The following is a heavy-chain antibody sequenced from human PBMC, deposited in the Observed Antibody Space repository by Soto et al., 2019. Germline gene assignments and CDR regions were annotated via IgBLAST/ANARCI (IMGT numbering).Heavy chain of an antibody. CDR2: ISGSGGST. V-gene: IGHV3-23*01. D-gene: IGHD6-19*01. J-gene: IGHJ4*02. CDR3: ANAIAVADTDFDY. Sequence: EVQLLESGGGLVQPGGSLRLSCAASGFTFSSYAMSWVRQAPGKGLEWVSAISGSGGSTYYADSVKGRFTISRDNSKNTPYLHMNSLRAEDTAVYYCANAIAVADTDFDYWGQGTLVTVSS. CDR1: GFTFSSYA.